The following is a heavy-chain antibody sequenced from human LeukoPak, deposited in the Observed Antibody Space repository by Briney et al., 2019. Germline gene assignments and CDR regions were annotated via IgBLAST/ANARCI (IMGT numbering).Heavy chain of an antibody. V-gene: IGHV1-69*01. CDR3: ARAGRITMIVVVTNLDY. Sequence: SVTVSCKASGGTFSSYAISWVRQAPGQGLEWMGGIIPIFGTANYAQKFQGRVTITADESTSTAYMELSSLRSEDTAVYYCARAGRITMIVVVTNLDYWGQGTLVTVSS. CDR2: IIPIFGTA. CDR1: GGTFSSYA. D-gene: IGHD3-22*01. J-gene: IGHJ4*02.